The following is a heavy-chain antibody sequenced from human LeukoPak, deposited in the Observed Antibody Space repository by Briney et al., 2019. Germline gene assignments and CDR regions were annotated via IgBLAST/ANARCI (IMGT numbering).Heavy chain of an antibody. J-gene: IGHJ3*02. CDR1: GFTFSSNY. D-gene: IGHD2/OR15-2a*01. V-gene: IGHV3-53*01. CDR2: IYSGGTT. CDR3: ARRLYIVRGAFDI. Sequence: GGSLRLSCAASGFTFSSNYINWVRQAPGKGLEWVSLIYSGGTTYYSDSVKGRFTISRDNSKNTMHLQMNNLRAEDTAMYFCARRLYIVRGAFDIWGQGTMVTVSS.